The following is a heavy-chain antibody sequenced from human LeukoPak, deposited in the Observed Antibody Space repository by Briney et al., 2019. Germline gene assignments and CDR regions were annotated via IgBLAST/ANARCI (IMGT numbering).Heavy chain of an antibody. Sequence: GSLRLPCAASGFTFSTYSMSWVRQAPGEGLEWVSAISSSGGSTYYADSVKGRFTISRDNSKNTLYLQMNSLRIEDTAVYYCAKERRGTTAFDIWGQGTMVTVSS. D-gene: IGHD1-1*01. CDR3: AKERRGTTAFDI. CDR2: ISSSGGST. J-gene: IGHJ3*02. V-gene: IGHV3-23*01. CDR1: GFTFSTYS.